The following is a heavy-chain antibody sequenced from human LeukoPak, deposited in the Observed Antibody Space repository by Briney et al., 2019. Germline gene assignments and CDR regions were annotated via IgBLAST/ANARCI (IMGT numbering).Heavy chain of an antibody. V-gene: IGHV3-74*01. CDR1: GFTFSSYW. D-gene: IGHD5-24*01. J-gene: IGHJ6*03. CDR3: AKGGNYNSYYYYMDV. Sequence: GGSLRLSCAASGFTFSSYWMHWVRQAPGKGLVWVSRINSDGSSTSYADSVKGRFTISRDNAKNTLYLQMNSLRAEDTAVYYCAKGGNYNSYYYYMDVWGKGTTVTVSS. CDR2: INSDGSST.